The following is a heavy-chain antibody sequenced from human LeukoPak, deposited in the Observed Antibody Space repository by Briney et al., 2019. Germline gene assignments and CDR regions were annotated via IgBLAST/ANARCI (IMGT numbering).Heavy chain of an antibody. D-gene: IGHD2-15*01. J-gene: IGHJ6*02. V-gene: IGHV3-7*01. Sequence: GGSLRLSCAASGFTFSSYWMSWVRQAPGKGLEWVANIKQDGSEKYYVDSVKGRFTISRDNAKNSLCLQMNSLRAEDTAVYYCARDRGYCSGGSCYWGIYYYGMDVWGQGTTVTVSS. CDR2: IKQDGSEK. CDR1: GFTFSSYW. CDR3: ARDRGYCSGGSCYWGIYYYGMDV.